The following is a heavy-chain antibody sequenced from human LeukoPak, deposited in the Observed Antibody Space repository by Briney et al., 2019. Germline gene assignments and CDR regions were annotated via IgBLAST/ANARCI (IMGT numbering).Heavy chain of an antibody. Sequence: GASVKVSCEASGGTFSSYAISWVRQAPGQGLEWMGWIIPIFGTANYAQKFQGRVTITTDESTSTAYMELSSLRSEDTAVYYCASEYYDSSGSIDYWGQGTLVTVSS. V-gene: IGHV1-69*05. CDR2: IIPIFGTA. D-gene: IGHD3-22*01. CDR1: GGTFSSYA. CDR3: ASEYYDSSGSIDY. J-gene: IGHJ4*02.